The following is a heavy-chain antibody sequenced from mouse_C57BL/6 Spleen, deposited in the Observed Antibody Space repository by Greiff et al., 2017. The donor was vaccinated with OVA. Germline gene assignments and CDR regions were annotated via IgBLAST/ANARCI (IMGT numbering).Heavy chain of an antibody. CDR1: GFNIKNTY. CDR2: IDPANGNT. CDR3: ARSKGIAAGLLWFAY. V-gene: IGHV14-3*01. J-gene: IGHJ3*01. Sequence: VQLQQSVAELVRPGASVKLSCTASGFNIKNTYMHWVKQRPEQGLEWIGRIDPANGNTKYAPKFQGKATITADTSSNTAYLQLSSLTSEDTAIYYCARSKGIAAGLLWFAYWGQGTLVTVSA. D-gene: IGHD2-3*01.